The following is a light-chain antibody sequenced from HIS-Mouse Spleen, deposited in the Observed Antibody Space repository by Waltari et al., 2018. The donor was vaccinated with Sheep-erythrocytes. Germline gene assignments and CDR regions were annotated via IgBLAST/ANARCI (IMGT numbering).Light chain of an antibody. V-gene: IGLV1-44*01. CDR3: AAWDDSLNVLV. J-gene: IGLJ3*02. CDR2: SNN. Sequence: QSVLTQPPSASGTPGQRVTISCSGSSSNIGSNTVNWYQQLPGTAPKRLIYSNNQRPSGVPDRFSGSKSGTSASLAISGLQSEDEADYYCAAWDDSLNVLVFGGGTKLTVL. CDR1: SSNIGSNT.